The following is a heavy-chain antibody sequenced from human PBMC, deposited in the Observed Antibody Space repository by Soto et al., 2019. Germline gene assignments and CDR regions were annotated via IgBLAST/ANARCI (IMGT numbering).Heavy chain of an antibody. Sequence: QVQLQESGPGLVKPSQTLSLTCTVSGGSISSGGYYWSWIRQHPGKGLEWIGYIYYSGSTYYNPSLKSRVTMSVDTSKNQSSLKLSSVTAADTAVYYCARISSGRKKYYFDYWGQGTLVTVSS. CDR3: ARISSGRKKYYFDY. CDR2: IYYSGST. V-gene: IGHV4-31*03. D-gene: IGHD6-6*01. J-gene: IGHJ4*02. CDR1: GGSISSGGYY.